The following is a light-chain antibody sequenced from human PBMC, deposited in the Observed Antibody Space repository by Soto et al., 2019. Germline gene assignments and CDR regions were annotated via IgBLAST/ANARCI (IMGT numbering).Light chain of an antibody. Sequence: QAVVTQPPSASGTPGQRVTISCSGSDSNIGSNSVNWYQQLPGTAPKLLIHSNNKWPSGVPDRFSGSKSGTSGFLAISGLQSEDEADYFCALLYDSLNGFVFGGSTKVPF. CDR3: ALLYDSLNGFV. CDR1: DSNIGSNS. J-gene: IGLJ1*01. CDR2: SNN. V-gene: IGLV1-44*01.